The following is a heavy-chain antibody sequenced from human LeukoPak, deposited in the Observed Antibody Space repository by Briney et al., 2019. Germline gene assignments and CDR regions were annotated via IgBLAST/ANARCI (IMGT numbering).Heavy chain of an antibody. J-gene: IGHJ6*03. Sequence: ASVKVSCKASGYTFTSYGISWVRQAPGQGLEWMGWISAYNGNTNYAQKLQGRVTMTTDTSTSTAYMELSSLRSEDTAVYYCATSAGVGATNYYYYMDVWGKGTTVTISS. CDR2: ISAYNGNT. V-gene: IGHV1-18*01. CDR3: ATSAGVGATNYYYYMDV. CDR1: GYTFTSYG. D-gene: IGHD1-26*01.